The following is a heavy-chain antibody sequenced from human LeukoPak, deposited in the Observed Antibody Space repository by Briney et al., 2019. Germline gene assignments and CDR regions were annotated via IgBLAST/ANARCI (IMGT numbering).Heavy chain of an antibody. Sequence: GGSLRLSYAASGFTFSSYSMNWVRQAPGKGLEWVSYISYRSSIVYYADSVKGRFTISRDNAENALYLQMGSLRAEDMAVYYCARDAIVVVPTTLHYYYYYMDVWGKGTTVTVSS. CDR3: ARDAIVVVPTTLHYYYYYMDV. D-gene: IGHD2-2*01. CDR1: GFTFSSYS. J-gene: IGHJ6*03. V-gene: IGHV3-48*04. CDR2: ISYRSSIV.